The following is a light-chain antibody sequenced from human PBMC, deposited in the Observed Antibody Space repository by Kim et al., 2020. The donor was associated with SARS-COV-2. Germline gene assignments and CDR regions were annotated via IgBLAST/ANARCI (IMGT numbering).Light chain of an antibody. Sequence: GHSITISCTGTSNDIGGYNSVSWYQQHPGKAPKLMIYAVSSRPAGVSNRFSCSKSGNTSSLTISGLQAEDEADYYCSSYTYITLYVFGTGTKVTVL. V-gene: IGLV2-14*03. J-gene: IGLJ1*01. CDR3: SSYTYITLYV. CDR1: SNDIGGYNS. CDR2: AVS.